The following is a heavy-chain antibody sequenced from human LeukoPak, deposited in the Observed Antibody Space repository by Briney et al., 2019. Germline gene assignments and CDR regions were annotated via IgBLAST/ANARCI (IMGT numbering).Heavy chain of an antibody. CDR3: ARAILGYDSSGYYYIYYFDY. CDR2: IIPIFGTA. J-gene: IGHJ4*02. CDR1: GGTFNSYT. Sequence: SVKVSCKASGGTFNSYTISWVRQAPGQGLEWMGGIIPIFGTANYAQKFQGRVTITADESTSTAYMELSSLRSEDTAVYYCARAILGYDSSGYYYIYYFDYWGQGTLVTVSS. V-gene: IGHV1-69*01. D-gene: IGHD3-22*01.